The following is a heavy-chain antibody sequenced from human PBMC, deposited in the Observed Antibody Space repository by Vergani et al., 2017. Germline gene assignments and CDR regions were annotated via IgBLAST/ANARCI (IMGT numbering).Heavy chain of an antibody. Sequence: QVQLVESGGGVVQPGRSLRLSCAASGFTFSSYGMHWVRQAPGKGLEWVAVIWYDGSNKYYADSVKRRFTISRDNSKNTLYLQMNSLRAEDTAVYYCARVPQSESAFDIWGQGTMVTVSS. CDR3: ARVPQSESAFDI. CDR1: GFTFSSYG. CDR2: IWYDGSNK. J-gene: IGHJ3*02. V-gene: IGHV3-33*01.